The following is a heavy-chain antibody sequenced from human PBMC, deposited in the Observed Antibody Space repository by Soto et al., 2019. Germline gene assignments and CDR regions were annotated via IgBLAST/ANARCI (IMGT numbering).Heavy chain of an antibody. CDR2: ISSSSSYI. Sequence: EVQLVESGGGLVKPGGSLRLSCAASGFTFSSYSMNWVRQAPGKGLEWVSSISSSSSYIYYADSVKGRFTISRDNAKNSLYLQMYSLRAEDTAVYSCATHAPWDYYYYGMDVWGRGTTVTVSS. D-gene: IGHD1-26*01. V-gene: IGHV3-21*01. J-gene: IGHJ6*02. CDR1: GFTFSSYS. CDR3: ATHAPWDYYYYGMDV.